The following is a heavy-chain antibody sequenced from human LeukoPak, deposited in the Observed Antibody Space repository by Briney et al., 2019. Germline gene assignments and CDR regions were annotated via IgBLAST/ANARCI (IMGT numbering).Heavy chain of an antibody. Sequence: SETLSLTCAVYGGSFSGYYWSWIRQPPGKGLEWIGEINHSGSTNYNPSLKSRVTISVDTSKNQFPLKLSSVTAADTAVYYCARCLSPLLWFGVYSNWFDPWGQGTLVTVSS. J-gene: IGHJ5*02. CDR1: GGSFSGYY. CDR3: ARCLSPLLWFGVYSNWFDP. D-gene: IGHD3-10*01. V-gene: IGHV4-34*01. CDR2: INHSGST.